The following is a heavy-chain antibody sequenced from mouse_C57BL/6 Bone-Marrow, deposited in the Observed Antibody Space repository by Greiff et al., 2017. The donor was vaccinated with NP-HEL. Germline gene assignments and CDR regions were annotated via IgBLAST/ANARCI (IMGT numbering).Heavy chain of an antibody. Sequence: EVKLMESGGGLVQPGGSMKLSCVASGFTFSNYWMNWVRQSPEKGLEWVAQIRLKSDNYATHYAESVKGRFTISRDDSKSSVYLQMNNLRAEDTGIYYCSLSTMVTTSAYWGQGTLVTVSA. CDR1: GFTFSNYW. CDR2: IRLKSDNYAT. D-gene: IGHD2-2*01. CDR3: SLSTMVTTSAY. J-gene: IGHJ3*01. V-gene: IGHV6-3*01.